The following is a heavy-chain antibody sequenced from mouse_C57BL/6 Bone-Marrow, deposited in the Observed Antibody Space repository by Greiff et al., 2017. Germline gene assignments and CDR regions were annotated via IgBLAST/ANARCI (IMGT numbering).Heavy chain of an antibody. CDR2: ISSGSSTI. V-gene: IGHV5-17*01. J-gene: IGHJ1*03. D-gene: IGHD2-3*01. CDR1: GFTFSDYG. CDR3: ARWLLNWYFDV. Sequence: EVKLVESGGGLVKPGGSLKLSCAASGFTFSDYGMHWVRQAPEKGLAWVAYISSGSSTIYYADTVKGRFTISRDNAKNTLFLQMTSLRSEDTAMYYCARWLLNWYFDVWGTGTTVTVSS.